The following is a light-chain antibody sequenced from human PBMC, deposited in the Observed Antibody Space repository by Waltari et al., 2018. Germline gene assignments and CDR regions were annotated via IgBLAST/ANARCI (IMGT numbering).Light chain of an antibody. V-gene: IGLV2-11*01. Sequence: QSALTQPRSVYGSPGQSVTISCSGTSSDVGNSNFVHWYQQHPGNAPKLLIYDVVKRPSGVPDRFSGSKSGNTASLTISGLQTEDEADYYCCSYAGSYTFVFGGGTQLTVL. CDR1: SSDVGNSNF. J-gene: IGLJ7*01. CDR3: CSYAGSYTFV. CDR2: DVV.